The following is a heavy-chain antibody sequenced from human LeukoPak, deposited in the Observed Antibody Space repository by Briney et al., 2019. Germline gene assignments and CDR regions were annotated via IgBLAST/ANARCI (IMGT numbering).Heavy chain of an antibody. D-gene: IGHD4-17*01. CDR1: GFTFSSYA. V-gene: IGHV3-30-3*01. CDR3: ARVTVTTPYYYYGMDV. CDR2: ISYDGSNK. Sequence: GRSLRPSCAASGFTFSSYAMHWVRQAPGKGLEWVAVISYDGSNKYYAGSVKGRFTISRDNSKNTLYLQMNSLRAEDTAVYYCARVTVTTPYYYYGMDVWGQGTTVTVSS. J-gene: IGHJ6*02.